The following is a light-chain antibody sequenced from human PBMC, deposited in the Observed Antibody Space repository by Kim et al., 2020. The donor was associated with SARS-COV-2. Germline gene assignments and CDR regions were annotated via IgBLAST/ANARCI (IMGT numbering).Light chain of an antibody. J-gene: IGKJ2*03. Sequence: LSRGESATLPCRASQSVGSSLLAGYQQKPGQAPRLLIYEAFKRVAGIPDRFSGSGSGTDFTLTISRPEPEDFAMYYCQQYGSSPYSFGQGTKLEI. V-gene: IGKV3-20*01. CDR2: EAF. CDR3: QQYGSSPYS. CDR1: QSVGSSL.